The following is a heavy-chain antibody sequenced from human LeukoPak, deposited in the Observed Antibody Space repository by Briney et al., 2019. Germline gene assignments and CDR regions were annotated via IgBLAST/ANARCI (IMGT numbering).Heavy chain of an antibody. D-gene: IGHD3-3*01. V-gene: IGHV3-30-3*01. CDR3: ARSAYYDFWSGYYTNYYYGMDV. CDR2: ISYDGSNK. Sequence: GGSLRLSCAASGFTFSSYAMHWVRQAPGKGLEWVAVISYDGSNKYYADSVKGRFTISRDNSKNTLYLQMNSLRAEDTAVYYCARSAYYDFWSGYYTNYYYGMDVWGQGTTVTVSS. CDR1: GFTFSSYA. J-gene: IGHJ6*02.